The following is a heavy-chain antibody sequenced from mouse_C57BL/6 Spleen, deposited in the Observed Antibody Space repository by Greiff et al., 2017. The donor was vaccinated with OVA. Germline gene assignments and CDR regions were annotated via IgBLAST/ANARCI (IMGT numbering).Heavy chain of an antibody. D-gene: IGHD1-1*01. CDR3: ARDYGSSLDY. Sequence: EVQLQQSGAELVKPGASVKLSCTASGFNIKDYYMHWVKQRTEQGLEWIGRIDPEDGEPKYAPKFQGKATITADTSSNTAYLQLSSLTSEDTAVYYCARDYGSSLDYWGQGTTLTVSS. CDR1: GFNIKDYY. CDR2: IDPEDGEP. J-gene: IGHJ2*01. V-gene: IGHV14-2*01.